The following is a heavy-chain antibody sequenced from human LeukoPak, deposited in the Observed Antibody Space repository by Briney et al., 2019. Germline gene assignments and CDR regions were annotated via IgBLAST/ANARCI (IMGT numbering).Heavy chain of an antibody. V-gene: IGHV4-59*01. Sequence: SETLSLTCSVSGDSISSYYWSWIRQPPGKGLEWIGYIYYSGNTNYNPSLKSRVTISEDTSKNQFSLKLSSVNYADTAVYYCARYVSGSFFAFDIWGQGTMVTVSS. D-gene: IGHD3-10*01. J-gene: IGHJ3*02. CDR3: ARYVSGSFFAFDI. CDR2: IYYSGNT. CDR1: GDSISSYY.